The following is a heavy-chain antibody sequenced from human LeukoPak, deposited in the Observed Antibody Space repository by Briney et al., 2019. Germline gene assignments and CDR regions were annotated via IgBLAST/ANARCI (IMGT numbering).Heavy chain of an antibody. J-gene: IGHJ3*02. CDR2: INPSGGST. D-gene: IGHD3-10*01. V-gene: IGHV1-46*01. CDR1: GYTFTSYY. Sequence: ASVKVSCKASGYTFTSYYMHWVRQAPGQGLEWMGIINPSGGSTSYAQKFQGRVTMTRDTSTSTVYMELSSLRSEDTAVYYCARVMVRGVIVLGSAFDIWGQGRMVTVSS. CDR3: ARVMVRGVIVLGSAFDI.